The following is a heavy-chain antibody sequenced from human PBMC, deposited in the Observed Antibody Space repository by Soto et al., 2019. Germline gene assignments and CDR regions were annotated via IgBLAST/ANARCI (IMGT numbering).Heavy chain of an antibody. CDR3: ARIQCIRTSCYYYYYYGMDV. V-gene: IGHV2-26*01. CDR2: IFSNDEK. J-gene: IGHJ6*02. D-gene: IGHD2-2*01. Sequence: QVTLKESGPVLVKPTETLTLTCTVSGFSLSNARMGVSWIRQPPGKALEWLAHIFSNDEKSYSTSLKSRLTISKDTPKSQVVLTMTHMDPVDTAPYYCARIQCIRTSCYYYYYYGMDVWGQGTTVTVSS. CDR1: GFSLSNARMG.